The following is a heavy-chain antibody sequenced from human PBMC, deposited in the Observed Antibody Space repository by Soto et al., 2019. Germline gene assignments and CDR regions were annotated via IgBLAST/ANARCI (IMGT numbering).Heavy chain of an antibody. J-gene: IGHJ4*02. CDR2: IYSGGST. CDR1: GVTVSSNY. V-gene: IGHV3-66*04. Sequence: EVQLVESGGGLVQPGGSLRLSCAASGVTVSSNYMSWVRQAPGKGLEWVSVIYSGGSTYYADSVKGRFTISRDNSKNTLYLQMNSLRAEDTAVYYCARHGYNYGGGSFDYWGQGTLVTVS. D-gene: IGHD5-18*01. CDR3: ARHGYNYGGGSFDY.